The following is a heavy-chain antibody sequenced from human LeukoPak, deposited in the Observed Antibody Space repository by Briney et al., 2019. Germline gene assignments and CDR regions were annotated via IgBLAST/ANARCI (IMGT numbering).Heavy chain of an antibody. V-gene: IGHV1-2*02. CDR1: GGTFSSYT. J-gene: IGHJ5*02. CDR3: ATRGLNQLLNSWFDP. CDR2: INPNSGGT. D-gene: IGHD2-2*01. Sequence: ASVKVSCKASGGTFSSYTISWVRQAPGQELEWMGWINPNSGGTNYAQKFQGRVTMTRDTSISTAYMELSRLRSDDTAVYYCATRGLNQLLNSWFDPWGQGTLVTVSS.